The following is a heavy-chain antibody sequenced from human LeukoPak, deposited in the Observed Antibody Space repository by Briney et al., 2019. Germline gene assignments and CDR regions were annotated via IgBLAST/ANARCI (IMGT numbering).Heavy chain of an antibody. CDR1: RFTFSSYG. CDR3: AKDLHDSWAVDY. J-gene: IGHJ4*02. CDR2: IGVGGDT. V-gene: IGHV3-23*01. D-gene: IGHD3-3*01. Sequence: GGSLRLSYAASRFTFSSYGMSWVRQAPGKGLEWVSHIGVGGDTDFADSVKGRFTISRDNSKKTLYLQMNSLTADDTALYYCAKDLHDSWAVDYWGPGILVTVSS.